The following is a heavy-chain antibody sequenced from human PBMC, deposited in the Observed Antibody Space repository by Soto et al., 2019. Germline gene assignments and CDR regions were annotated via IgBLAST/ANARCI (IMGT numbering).Heavy chain of an antibody. CDR2: INSDGSST. D-gene: IGHD5-12*01. J-gene: IGHJ5*02. Sequence: PGGSLRLSCAASGFTFSSYWMHWVRQAPGKGLVWVSRINSDGSSTSYADSVKGRFTISIDNAKNTLYLQMNSLRAEDTAVYYCAATSHIGWNWFDPWGQGTLVTVSS. CDR3: AATSHIGWNWFDP. V-gene: IGHV3-74*01. CDR1: GFTFSSYW.